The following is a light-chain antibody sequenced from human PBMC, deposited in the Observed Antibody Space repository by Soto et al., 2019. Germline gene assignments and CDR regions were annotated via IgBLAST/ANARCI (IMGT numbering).Light chain of an antibody. Sequence: QSALTQPASVSGSPGQSITISCTGISSDVGGYNYVSWYQQHPGKAPKLMIYDVSNRPSGVSNRFSGSKSGNTASLTISGLQAEDEADYYCSSYTSSSSYVFGTRTKLTVL. V-gene: IGLV2-14*01. J-gene: IGLJ1*01. CDR2: DVS. CDR1: SSDVGGYNY. CDR3: SSYTSSSSYV.